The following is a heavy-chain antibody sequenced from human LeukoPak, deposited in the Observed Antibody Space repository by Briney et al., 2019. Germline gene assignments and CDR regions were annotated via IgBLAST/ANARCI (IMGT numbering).Heavy chain of an antibody. J-gene: IGHJ4*02. Sequence: GGSLRLSCAASGFTFSSYSMNRVRQAPGKGLEWVSYISSSSSTIYYADSVKGRFTISRDIAKNSLYLQMNSLRAEDTAVYYCARALTSGLDYWGQGTLVTVSS. V-gene: IGHV3-48*01. CDR2: ISSSSSTI. D-gene: IGHD2-8*01. CDR1: GFTFSSYS. CDR3: ARALTSGLDY.